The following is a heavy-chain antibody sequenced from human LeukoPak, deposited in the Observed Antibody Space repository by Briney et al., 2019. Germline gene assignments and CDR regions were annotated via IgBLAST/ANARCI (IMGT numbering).Heavy chain of an antibody. J-gene: IGHJ4*02. D-gene: IGHD6-25*01. CDR3: ARATARDFFDY. CDR2: ISSSSSYM. CDR1: GFTFSSYD. Sequence: GRSLRLSCAASGFTFSSYDMHWVRQAPGKGLEWVSSISSSSSYMYYADSVKGRFTISRDNAKSSLYLQMNSLRAEDTAVYYCARATARDFFDYWGQGTLVTVSS. V-gene: IGHV3-21*01.